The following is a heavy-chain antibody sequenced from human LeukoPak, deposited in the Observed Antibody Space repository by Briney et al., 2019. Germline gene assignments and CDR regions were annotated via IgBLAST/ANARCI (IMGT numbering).Heavy chain of an antibody. CDR2: IIPILGIA. Sequence: ASVKVSCKASGGTFSSYAISWVRQAPGQGLEWMGRIIPILGIANYAQKFQGRVTITADKSTSTAYMELSSLRYEDTAVYYCASNSRYCSSTSCYSGDYYYYYGMDVWGQGTTVTVSS. CDR3: ASNSRYCSSTSCYSGDYYYYYGMDV. J-gene: IGHJ6*02. V-gene: IGHV1-69*04. CDR1: GGTFSSYA. D-gene: IGHD2-2*01.